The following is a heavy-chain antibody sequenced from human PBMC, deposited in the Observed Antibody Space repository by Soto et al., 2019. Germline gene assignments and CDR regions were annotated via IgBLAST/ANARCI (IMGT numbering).Heavy chain of an antibody. CDR1: GFTFSGYV. Sequence: PGGSLRLSCAASGFTFSGYVMHWVRQAPGKGLEWVAVIWYDGSNKYYADSVKGRFTISRDNSKNTLYLQMNSLRAEDTAVYYCARDGGPGIAAAGYFDYWGQGTLVTVSS. V-gene: IGHV3-33*01. D-gene: IGHD6-13*01. CDR3: ARDGGPGIAAAGYFDY. J-gene: IGHJ4*02. CDR2: IWYDGSNK.